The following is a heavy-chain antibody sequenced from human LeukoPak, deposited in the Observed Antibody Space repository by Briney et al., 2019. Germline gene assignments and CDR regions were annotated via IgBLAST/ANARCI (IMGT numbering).Heavy chain of an antibody. CDR3: ARLGIAAAAYYFDY. CDR2: IYYSGRT. Sequence: SETLSLTCTVSGGSISSSSYYWGWLRQPPGKGLEWIGSIYYSGRTYYNPSLKSRVTISVDTSKNQFALKLSSVTAADTAVYYCARLGIAAAAYYFDYWGQGTMITVSS. CDR1: GGSISSSSYY. J-gene: IGHJ4*02. D-gene: IGHD6-13*01. V-gene: IGHV4-39*01.